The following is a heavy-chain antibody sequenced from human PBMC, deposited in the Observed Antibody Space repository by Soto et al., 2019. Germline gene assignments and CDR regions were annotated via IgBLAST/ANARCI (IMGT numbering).Heavy chain of an antibody. CDR1: GFTFSDYY. D-gene: IGHD2-15*01. CDR2: ISSSSSYT. J-gene: IGHJ3*02. Sequence: GGSLRLSCAASGFTFSDYYMSWIRQAPGKGLEWVSYISSSSSYTNYADSVKGRFTISRDNAKDSLYLQMNSLRAEDTAVYYCARRRGYCSGGSCYSGGANAFDIWGQGTMVTVSS. V-gene: IGHV3-11*03. CDR3: ARRRGYCSGGSCYSGGANAFDI.